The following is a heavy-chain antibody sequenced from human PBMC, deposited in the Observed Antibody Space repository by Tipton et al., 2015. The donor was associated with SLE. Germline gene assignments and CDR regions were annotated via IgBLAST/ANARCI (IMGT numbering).Heavy chain of an antibody. Sequence: TLSLTCTASGGSISSTHWWSLVRQPPGKGLEWIGEIYHGGHTNYNPTLKSRVTLSVDTSNNQFSLKLRSVTAADTALYFCARHKWILNWGLGMMVTVSS. CDR2: IYHGGHT. CDR3: ARHKWILN. CDR1: GGSISSTHW. V-gene: IGHV4-4*01. D-gene: IGHD5-18*01. J-gene: IGHJ4*02.